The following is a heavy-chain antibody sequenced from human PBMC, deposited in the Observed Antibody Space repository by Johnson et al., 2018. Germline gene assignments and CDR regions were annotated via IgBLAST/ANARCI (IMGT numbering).Heavy chain of an antibody. J-gene: IGHJ3*01. Sequence: VQLVQSGGGLVQXGGSLRLSCAASGFSFSSYALTWVRQAPGKGLEWVSGISGGGGSTYYADSVKGRFTISRDNSKNTLFLQMNSLRAEDTAIYYCAKDATTLAEFLYKGDAFDVWGQGTMVTVSS. V-gene: IGHV3-23*04. D-gene: IGHD3-10*01. CDR3: AKDATTLAEFLYKGDAFDV. CDR1: GFSFSSYA. CDR2: ISGGGGST.